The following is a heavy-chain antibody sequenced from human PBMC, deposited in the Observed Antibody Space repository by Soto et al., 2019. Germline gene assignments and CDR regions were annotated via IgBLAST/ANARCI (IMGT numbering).Heavy chain of an antibody. J-gene: IGHJ5*02. V-gene: IGHV1-2*02. D-gene: IGHD3-10*01. CDR2: INPNSGGT. Sequence: ASVKVSCKASGYTFTGYYMHRFRQAPGQGLEWMGWINPNSGGTNYAQKFQGRVTMTRDTSISTAYMELSRLRSDDTAVYYCARVRAPLYNGSVEPGGQGTLDTVSS. CDR1: GYTFTGYY. CDR3: ARVRAPLYNGSVEP.